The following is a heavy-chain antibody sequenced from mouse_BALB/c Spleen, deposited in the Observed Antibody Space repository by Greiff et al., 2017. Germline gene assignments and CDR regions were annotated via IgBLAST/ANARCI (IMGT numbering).Heavy chain of an antibody. J-gene: IGHJ4*01. CDR1: GFTFSDYY. CDR3: ARGGPYYDLYYAMDY. Sequence: EVQRVESGGGLVKPGGSLKLSCAASGFTFSDYYMYWVRQTPEKRLEWVATISDGGSYTYYPDSVKGRFTISRDNAKNNLYLQMSSLKSEDTAMYYCARGGPYYDLYYAMDYWGQGTSVTVSS. D-gene: IGHD2-4*01. CDR2: ISDGGSYT. V-gene: IGHV5-4*02.